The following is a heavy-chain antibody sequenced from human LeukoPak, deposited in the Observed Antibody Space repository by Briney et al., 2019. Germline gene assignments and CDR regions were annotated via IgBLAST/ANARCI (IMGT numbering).Heavy chain of an antibody. V-gene: IGHV4-39*07. CDR1: GGSISSDSYY. J-gene: IGHJ4*02. D-gene: IGHD6-13*01. CDR2: IYYGGST. CDR3: ARGDSDSWYPLHY. Sequence: SETLSLTCTVSGGSISSDSYYWGWIRQPPGKGLEWIGSIYYGGSTYYNPSLKSRVTISIDTSKNQFSLKLISVTAADTAVYYCARGDSDSWYPLHYWGQGTLVTVSS.